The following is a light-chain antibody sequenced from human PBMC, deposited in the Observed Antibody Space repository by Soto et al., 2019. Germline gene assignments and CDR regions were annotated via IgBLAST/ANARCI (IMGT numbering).Light chain of an antibody. CDR3: SSFSRSSTPYV. J-gene: IGLJ1*01. CDR1: SSDVGGYEY. V-gene: IGLV2-14*01. Sequence: QPVLTQPASVSGSPGQSITISCTGTSSDVGGYEYVSWYQQHPGKAPKLMIFEVNSRPSGVSNRFSGSKSDNTASLTISGLQTEDEADYYCSSFSRSSTPYVFGTGTKLTVL. CDR2: EVN.